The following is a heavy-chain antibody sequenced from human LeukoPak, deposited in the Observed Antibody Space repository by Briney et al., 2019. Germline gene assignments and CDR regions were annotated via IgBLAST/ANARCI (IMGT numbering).Heavy chain of an antibody. D-gene: IGHD1-26*01. CDR2: IYYSGST. CDR3: ARPLIVGGGVSWFDP. CDR1: GGSISSGGYY. J-gene: IGHJ5*02. Sequence: SQTLSLTCTVSGGSISSGGYYWSWIRQHPGKGLEWIGYIYYSGSTYYNPSLKSRVTTSVDTSKNQLSLKLSSVTAADTAVYYCARPLIVGGGVSWFDPWGQGTLVTVSS. V-gene: IGHV4-31*03.